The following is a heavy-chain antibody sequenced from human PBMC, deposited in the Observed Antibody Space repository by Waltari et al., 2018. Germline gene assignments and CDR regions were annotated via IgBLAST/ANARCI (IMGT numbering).Heavy chain of an antibody. Sequence: EVQLVESGGGLVQPGGSLRLSCAASGFTFSSYAMHWVRQAPGKGLEYVSAISSNGGSTYYANSVKGRFTSSRDNSKNTLYLQMGSLRAEDMAVYYCARGGLWFGELSIDYWGQGTLVTVSS. V-gene: IGHV3-64*01. J-gene: IGHJ4*02. CDR2: ISSNGGST. D-gene: IGHD3-10*01. CDR1: GFTFSSYA. CDR3: ARGGLWFGELSIDY.